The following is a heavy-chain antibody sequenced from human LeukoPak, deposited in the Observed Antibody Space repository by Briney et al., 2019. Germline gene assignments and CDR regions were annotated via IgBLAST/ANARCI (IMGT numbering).Heavy chain of an antibody. CDR1: GFTFSSYF. CDR3: ARGLCGGDCYSD. J-gene: IGHJ4*02. V-gene: IGHV3-21*01. Sequence: GGSLRLSCAASGFTFSSYFMNWVRQAPGKWLEWVSSISSTSSYIYYADSVKGRFTISRDNATNSLYLQMNSLRAEDTAAYYCARGLCGGDCYSDWGQGTLVTVSS. CDR2: ISSTSSYI. D-gene: IGHD2-21*02.